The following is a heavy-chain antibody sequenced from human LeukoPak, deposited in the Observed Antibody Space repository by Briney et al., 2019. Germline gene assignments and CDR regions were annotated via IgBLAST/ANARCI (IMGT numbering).Heavy chain of an antibody. CDR3: ARDSYYDSSGYWGY. CDR1: EFTFSNYW. V-gene: IGHV3-11*01. CDR2: ISSSGSTI. D-gene: IGHD3-22*01. Sequence: GGSLRLSCEASEFTFSNYWMSWIRQAPGKGLEWVSYISSSGSTIYYADSVKGRFTISRDNAKNSLYLQMNSLRAEDTAVYYCARDSYYDSSGYWGYWGQGTLVTVSS. J-gene: IGHJ4*02.